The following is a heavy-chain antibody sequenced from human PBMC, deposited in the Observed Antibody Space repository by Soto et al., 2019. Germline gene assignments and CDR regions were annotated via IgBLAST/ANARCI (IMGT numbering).Heavy chain of an antibody. CDR3: AKGPWPDLWYYGMDV. J-gene: IGHJ6*02. CDR2: ISYDGSNK. CDR1: GFTFSSYG. Sequence: PGGSLRLSCAASGFTFSSYGMHWVRQAPGKGLEWVAVISYDGSNKYYADSVKGRFTISRDNSKNTLYLQMNSLRAEDTAVYYCAKGPWPDLWYYGMDVWGQGTTVTVSS. D-gene: IGHD2-21*01. V-gene: IGHV3-30*18.